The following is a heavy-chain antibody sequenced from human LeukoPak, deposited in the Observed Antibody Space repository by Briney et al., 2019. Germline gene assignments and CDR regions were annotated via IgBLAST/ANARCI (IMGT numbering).Heavy chain of an antibody. CDR2: IYYSGST. J-gene: IGHJ5*02. D-gene: IGHD4-17*01. V-gene: IGHV4-31*02. Sequence: XGRGLEWXGYIYYSGSTYYNPSLKSRVTISVDTSKNQFSLKLSSVTAADTAVYYCATETTVTTFGFDPWGQGTLVTVSS. CDR3: ATETTVTTFGFDP.